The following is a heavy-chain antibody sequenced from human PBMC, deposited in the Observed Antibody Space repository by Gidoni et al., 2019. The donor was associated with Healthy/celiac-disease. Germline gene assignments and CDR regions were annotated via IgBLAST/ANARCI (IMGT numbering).Heavy chain of an antibody. CDR1: GGSISSSSYY. Sequence: QLQLQESGPGLVKPSETLSLTCTVSGGSISSSSYYWGWIRQPPGKGLEWIGSIYYSGSTYYNPSIKSRVTISVDTSKNQFSLKLSSVTAADTAVYYCARHRRSPPGFPYYDYGMDVWGQGTTVTVSS. V-gene: IGHV4-39*01. D-gene: IGHD3-3*01. J-gene: IGHJ6*02. CDR3: ARHRRSPPGFPYYDYGMDV. CDR2: IYYSGST.